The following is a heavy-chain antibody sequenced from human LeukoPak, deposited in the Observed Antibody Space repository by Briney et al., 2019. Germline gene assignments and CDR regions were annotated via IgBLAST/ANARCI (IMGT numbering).Heavy chain of an antibody. D-gene: IGHD2-21*01. Sequence: SETLSLTCAVSGYAIGSSHYWGCIRQPPGRGLQWIGHVNFHGTSAYNESLRGRVTISIEASKNRFSLRLTSVTGADAAIYYCARVVSQAAPDWYMDVWGGGPVVSVSS. J-gene: IGHJ2*01. CDR3: ARVVSQAAPDWYMDV. CDR1: GYAIGSSHY. V-gene: IGHV4-38-2*01. CDR2: VNFHGTS.